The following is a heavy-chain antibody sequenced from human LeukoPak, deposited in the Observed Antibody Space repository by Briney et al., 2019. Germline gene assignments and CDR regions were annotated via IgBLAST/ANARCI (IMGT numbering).Heavy chain of an antibody. CDR1: GFTFSSYS. D-gene: IGHD4-23*01. CDR2: ISSSSSYI. CDR3: ASVAMTTVVTRKDFDY. V-gene: IGHV3-21*01. J-gene: IGHJ4*02. Sequence: GGSLRLSCAASGFTFSSYSMNWVRQAPGKGLEWVSSISSSSSYIYYADSVKGRFTISRDNAKNSLYLQMNSLRAEDTAVYYCASVAMTTVVTRKDFDYWGQGTLVTVSS.